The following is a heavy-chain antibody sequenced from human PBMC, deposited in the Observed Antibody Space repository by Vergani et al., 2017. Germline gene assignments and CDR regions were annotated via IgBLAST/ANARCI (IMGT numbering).Heavy chain of an antibody. CDR2: IYYSGST. CDR3: AKDSGYDYRRYYYYMDV. Sequence: QVQLQESGPGLVKPSETLSLTCTVSGGSISSSSYYWGWIRQPPGKGLEWIGSIYYSGSTYYNPSLKSRVTISVDTSKNQFSLKLSSVTAEDTAVYYCAKDSGYDYRRYYYYMDVWGKGTTVTVSS. V-gene: IGHV4-39*07. D-gene: IGHD5-12*01. CDR1: GGSISSSSYY. J-gene: IGHJ6*03.